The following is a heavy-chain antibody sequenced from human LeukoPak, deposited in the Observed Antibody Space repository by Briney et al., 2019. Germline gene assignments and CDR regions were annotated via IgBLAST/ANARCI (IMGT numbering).Heavy chain of an antibody. CDR2: IYTSGST. D-gene: IGHD3-3*01. V-gene: IGHV4-4*07. Sequence: SETLSLTCAVSGYSISSGYYWGWIRQPAGKGLEWIGRIYTSGSTNYNPSLKSRVTMSVDTSKNQFSLKLSSVTAADTAVYYCAREITIFGVVIIPYYMDVWGKGTTVTVSS. CDR1: GYSISSGYY. CDR3: AREITIFGVVIIPYYMDV. J-gene: IGHJ6*03.